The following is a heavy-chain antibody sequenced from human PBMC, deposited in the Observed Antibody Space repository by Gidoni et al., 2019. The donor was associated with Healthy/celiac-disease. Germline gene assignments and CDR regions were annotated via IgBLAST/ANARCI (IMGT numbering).Heavy chain of an antibody. CDR1: GFTFSSYA. D-gene: IGHD3-22*01. CDR2: ISGSGGST. V-gene: IGHV3-23*01. J-gene: IGHJ4*02. CDR3: AKDRNPRRGSSGYYHYYFDY. Sequence: EVQLLESGGGLVQPGGSLRLSGAASGFTFSSYAMRWVRQAPGKGLAWVSAISGSGGSTYYADSVKGRFTISRDNSKNTLYLQMNSLRAEDTAVYYCAKDRNPRRGSSGYYHYYFDYWGQGTLVTVSS.